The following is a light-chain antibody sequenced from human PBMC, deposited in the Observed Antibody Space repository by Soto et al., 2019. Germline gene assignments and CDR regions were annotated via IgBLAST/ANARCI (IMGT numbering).Light chain of an antibody. CDR1: QSVSSSY. CDR3: QKYGSSP. V-gene: IGKV3-20*01. CDR2: GAS. J-gene: IGKJ4*01. Sequence: EIVVTQSPGTLSLSPGERATLSCRASQSVSSSYLAWYQQKPGQAPRLLIYGASSRATGIPDRFSGSGSGTDFTLTISRLEPEDFAVYYCQKYGSSPFGGGTKVEIK.